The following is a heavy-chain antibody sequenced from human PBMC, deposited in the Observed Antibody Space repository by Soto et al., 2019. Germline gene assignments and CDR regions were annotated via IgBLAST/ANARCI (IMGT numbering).Heavy chain of an antibody. CDR1: GFIFKMYW. V-gene: IGHV3-74*01. J-gene: IGHJ4*02. CDR2: IYNDGTYS. CDR3: TRGPRPNSTGTGAD. Sequence: GGSLRLSCAASGFIFKMYWMHWVRQSPGKGLVWISRIYNDGTYSDYADSVRGRFTISRDNVNDTLYLQMNNLRAEDSGLYYCTRGPRPNSTGTGADWGQGTQVTVSS. D-gene: IGHD3-9*01.